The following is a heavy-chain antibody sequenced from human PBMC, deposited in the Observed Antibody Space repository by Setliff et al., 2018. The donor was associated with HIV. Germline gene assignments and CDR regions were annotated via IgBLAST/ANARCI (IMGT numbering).Heavy chain of an antibody. CDR3: AGGLNYYGSGSYLPLGY. V-gene: IGHV4-34*01. D-gene: IGHD3-10*01. J-gene: IGHJ4*02. CDR1: GGSFNDYY. Sequence: SETLSLTCAVYGGSFNDYYWTWIRQPPGKGLEWIGEIDHSGSTKYHASLKSRVTISIDTSKNQISLKWSSVTAADTAVYYCAGGLNYYGSGSYLPLGYWGQGTLVTVSS. CDR2: IDHSGST.